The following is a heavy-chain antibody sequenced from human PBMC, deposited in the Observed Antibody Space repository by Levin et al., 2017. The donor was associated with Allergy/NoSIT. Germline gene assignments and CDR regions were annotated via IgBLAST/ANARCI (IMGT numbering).Heavy chain of an antibody. CDR2: INHSGST. CDR1: GGSFSGYY. J-gene: IGHJ4*02. CDR3: ASGVPTVEFDY. D-gene: IGHD4-17*01. Sequence: SETLSLTCAVYGGSFSGYYWSWIRQPPGKGLEWIGEINHSGSTNYNPSLKSRVTISVDTSKNQFSLKLSSVTAADTAVYYCASGVPTVEFDYWGQGTLVTVSS. V-gene: IGHV4-34*01.